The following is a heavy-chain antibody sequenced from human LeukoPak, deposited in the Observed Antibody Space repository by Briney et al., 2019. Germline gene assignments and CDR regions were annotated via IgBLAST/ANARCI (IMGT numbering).Heavy chain of an antibody. CDR3: ARNFPGRTEDV. CDR1: GGSISSYY. Sequence: SETLSLTCTVSGGSISSYYWNWIRQPPGKGLEWIGYIHNSGSTNYNPSLKSRVTMSLDTSKNQSSLKLSSVTAADTAVYYCARNFPGRTEDVWGKGTTVTVSS. V-gene: IGHV4-4*08. CDR2: IHNSGST. J-gene: IGHJ6*04.